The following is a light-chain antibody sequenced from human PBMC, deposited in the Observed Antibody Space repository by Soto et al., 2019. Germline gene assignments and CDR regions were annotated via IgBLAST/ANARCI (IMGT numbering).Light chain of an antibody. Sequence: EIVLTQSPGTLSLSPGERATLSCRASESVSSSFLAWYQKKPGQAPRLLIYGASTRATGIPDRFSGSGSGTDFTLTISRLEPEDFAVYYCPQYGSSPRTFGQGTKVDIK. V-gene: IGKV3-20*01. CDR1: ESVSSSF. CDR3: PQYGSSPRT. J-gene: IGKJ1*01. CDR2: GAS.